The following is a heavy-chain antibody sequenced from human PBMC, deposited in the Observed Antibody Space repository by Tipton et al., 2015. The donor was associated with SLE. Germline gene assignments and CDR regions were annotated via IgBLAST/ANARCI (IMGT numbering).Heavy chain of an antibody. V-gene: IGHV3-23*01. CDR3: ARDRRPESSSSLHFDPFDI. J-gene: IGHJ3*02. CDR2: IIANGGST. Sequence: SLRLSCVGSGYKFSSYAMTWVRQGPGKGLEWVSGIIANGGSTYYIDSVKGRFTISRDNSKNTVYLQMDSLRVEDTAVYYCARDRRPESSSSLHFDPFDIWGQGTVVTVSS. D-gene: IGHD6-6*01. CDR1: GYKFSSYA.